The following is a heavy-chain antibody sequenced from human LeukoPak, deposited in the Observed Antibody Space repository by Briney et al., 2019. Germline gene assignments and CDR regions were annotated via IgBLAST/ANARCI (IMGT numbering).Heavy chain of an antibody. CDR1: GGTFSSYA. CDR3: AGGNDY. CDR2: IIPILGIA. J-gene: IGHJ4*02. V-gene: IGHV1-69*04. Sequence: SVKLWCKPSGGTFSSYAISWVRKPAGQRLEWLGRIIPILGIANYAQKLQGRVAITADKSTSTAYMELSSLRSEDTAVYYCAGGNDYWGQGNLVIVSS. D-gene: IGHD3-16*01.